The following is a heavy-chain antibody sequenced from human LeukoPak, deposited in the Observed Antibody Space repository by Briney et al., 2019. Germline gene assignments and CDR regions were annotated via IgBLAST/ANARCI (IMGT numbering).Heavy chain of an antibody. Sequence: GASVKVSCKASGYTFTSYGISWVRQATGQGLEWMGWMNPNSGNTGYAQKFQGRVTMTRNTSISTAYMELSSLRSEDTAVYYCAALTFGGVIQDYWGQGTLVTVSS. CDR1: GYTFTSYG. J-gene: IGHJ4*02. CDR3: AALTFGGVIQDY. CDR2: MNPNSGNT. V-gene: IGHV1-8*02. D-gene: IGHD3-16*02.